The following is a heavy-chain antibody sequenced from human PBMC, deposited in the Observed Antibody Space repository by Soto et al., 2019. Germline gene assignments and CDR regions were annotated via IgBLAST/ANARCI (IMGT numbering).Heavy chain of an antibody. CDR3: ARGVLRFLEWLSPKDYYYYMDV. V-gene: IGHV4-59*01. CDR2: IYYSGST. D-gene: IGHD3-3*01. Sequence: SETLSLTCTVSGGSISSYYWSWIRQPPGKGLEWIGYIYYSGSTNYNPSLKSRVTISVDTSKNQFSLKLSSVTAADTAVYYCARGVLRFLEWLSPKDYYYYMDVWGKGTTVTVSS. J-gene: IGHJ6*03. CDR1: GGSISSYY.